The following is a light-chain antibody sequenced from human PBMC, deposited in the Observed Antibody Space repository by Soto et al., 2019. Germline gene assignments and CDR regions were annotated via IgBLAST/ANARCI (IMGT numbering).Light chain of an antibody. V-gene: IGKV3-11*01. J-gene: IGKJ1*01. CDR3: QQGSNWPVT. CDR2: DAS. CDR1: QSVSSY. Sequence: EIVLSQSPATLSLSPGEGATLSCSASQSVSSYLAWYQQKPGQAPRLLIYDASNRATGIPARFSGSGSGTDFTLIISSLEPEDFAVYYCQQGSNWPVTFGLGTKVEV.